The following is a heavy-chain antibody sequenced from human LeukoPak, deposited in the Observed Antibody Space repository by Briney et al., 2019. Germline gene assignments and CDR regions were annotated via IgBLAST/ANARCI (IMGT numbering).Heavy chain of an antibody. D-gene: IGHD2-21*01. CDR1: AFTFISYA. CDR3: VNIAVEDS. Sequence: GGSLRLSCSASAFTFISYALYWVRHDPGREREYVSAIISDGDTTYYAEAVKGRFTRSRHNPRNPVYHQMSSLRAEGVAVYDCVNIAVEDSWRRGSLVSVCS. V-gene: IGHV3-64D*09. J-gene: IGHJ4*02. CDR2: IISDGDTT.